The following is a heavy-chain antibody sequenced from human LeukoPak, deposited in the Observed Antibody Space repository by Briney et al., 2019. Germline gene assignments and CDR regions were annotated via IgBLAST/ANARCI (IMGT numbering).Heavy chain of an antibody. V-gene: IGHV4-59*01. D-gene: IGHD3-3*01. J-gene: IGHJ3*02. CDR3: ARVTPPRFLEWLWAFDI. Sequence: PSETLSLTCTVSGGSISSYYWSWIRQPPGKGLEWIGYIYYSGSTNYNPSLKSRVTISVDTSKNQFSLKLSSVTAADTAVYYCARVTPPRFLEWLWAFDIWGQGTMVTVSS. CDR2: IYYSGST. CDR1: GGSISSYY.